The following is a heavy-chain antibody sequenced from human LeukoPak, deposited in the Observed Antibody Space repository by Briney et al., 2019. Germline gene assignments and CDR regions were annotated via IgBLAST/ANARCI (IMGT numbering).Heavy chain of an antibody. CDR3: AGQFDSSGSYFY. D-gene: IGHD3-22*01. J-gene: IGHJ4*02. V-gene: IGHV4-38-2*02. Sequence: SETLSLTCTVSGSGYSISGGFYWGWIRQPPGKGLEWIGSIYDTGITYYNPSLKSRATISVDTSKTQFSLKLKFVTAADTAVYYCAGQFDSSGSYFYWGQGTLVTVSS. CDR1: GSGYSISGGFY. CDR2: IYDTGIT.